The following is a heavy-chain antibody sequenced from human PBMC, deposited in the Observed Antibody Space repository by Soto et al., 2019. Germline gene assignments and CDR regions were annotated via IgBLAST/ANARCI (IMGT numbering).Heavy chain of an antibody. J-gene: IGHJ4*02. CDR3: AKDYESSVQMGLDH. Sequence: GGSLRLSCAASGFSFSNYAMSWVRQAPGKGLEWVSAITGSGDITYYADSVKGRFTISRDNSRNTLYLQMSSLRAEDTAVYYCAKDYESSVQMGLDHWGQGTLVTVSS. CDR2: ITGSGDIT. D-gene: IGHD3-22*01. V-gene: IGHV3-23*01. CDR1: GFSFSNYA.